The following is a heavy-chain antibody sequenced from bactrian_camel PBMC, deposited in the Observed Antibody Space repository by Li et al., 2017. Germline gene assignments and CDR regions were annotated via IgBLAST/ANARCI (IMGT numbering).Heavy chain of an antibody. J-gene: IGHJ4*01. V-gene: IGHV3S40*01. CDR2: INSLGGTT. CDR1: GFSLRAFG. D-gene: IGHD1*01. Sequence: SCAASGFSLRAFGMSWVRQAPGKGLEWVSSINSLGGTTDYADSVKGRFTISQDKAKKTVYLQMNSLKPEDSAMYYCAASPRTCGTLDAQRWSFWGQGTQVTVS. CDR3: AASPRTCGTLDAQRWSF.